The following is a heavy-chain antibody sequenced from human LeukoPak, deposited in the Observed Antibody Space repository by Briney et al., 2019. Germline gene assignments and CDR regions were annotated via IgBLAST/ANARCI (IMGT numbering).Heavy chain of an antibody. Sequence: GSLRLSCAASGFTFSSYWMSWVCQAPGKGLEWVANIKQDGSEKYYVDSVKGRFTISRDNAKNSLYLQMNSLRAEDTAVYYCARAWGGTYYDILTGYQQAFDIWGQGTMVTVSS. CDR3: ARAWGGTYYDILTGYQQAFDI. V-gene: IGHV3-7*01. CDR1: GFTFSSYW. D-gene: IGHD3-9*01. CDR2: IKQDGSEK. J-gene: IGHJ3*02.